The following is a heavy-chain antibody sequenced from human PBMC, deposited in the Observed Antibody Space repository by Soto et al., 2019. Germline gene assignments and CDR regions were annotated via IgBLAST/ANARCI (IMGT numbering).Heavy chain of an antibody. CDR2: ISYDGSKK. CDR1: GFTLSDFA. J-gene: IGHJ4*02. V-gene: IGHV3-30-3*01. CDR3: ASPVGDFDPYFEY. Sequence: QVQLVESGGGVVQPGTSLRLSCAASGFTLSDFAMHWVRQAPGKGLEWVAVISYDGSKKYFADSVKGRFTISRDNSNNTLYLEMNSLRADDTAVYYCASPVGDFDPYFEYWGQGTLVTVSS. D-gene: IGHD4-17*01.